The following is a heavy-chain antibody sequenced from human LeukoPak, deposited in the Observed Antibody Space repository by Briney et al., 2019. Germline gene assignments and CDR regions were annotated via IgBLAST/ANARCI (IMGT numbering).Heavy chain of an antibody. CDR1: GFSFNIYA. V-gene: IGHV3-23*01. J-gene: IGHJ5*01. D-gene: IGHD4-17*01. CDR3: ARGSHGEHDS. CDR2: IDRSGGST. Sequence: GDSLRLSCAASGFSFNIYAMSLVRQAPGKGLEWVAAIDRSGGSTFYADSVKGRFTISKDNSKNTLYLQINSLRVDDTAIYYCARGSHGEHDSWGQGTLVTVSS.